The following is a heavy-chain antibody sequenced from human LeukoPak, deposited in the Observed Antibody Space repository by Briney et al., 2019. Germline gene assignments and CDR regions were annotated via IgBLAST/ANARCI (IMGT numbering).Heavy chain of an antibody. J-gene: IGHJ6*02. V-gene: IGHV3-64*01. CDR1: GFTFSSYA. CDR2: ISSNGGST. D-gene: IGHD2-21*02. CDR3: ARGAHIVVVTAIRRTRAHVDV. Sequence: GGSLRLFCAASGFTFSSYAMHWVRQAPGKGLEYVSAISSNGGSTYYANSVKGRFTISRDNSKNTLYLQMGSLRAEDMAVYYCARGAHIVVVTAIRRTRAHVDVWGQGTTVTVSS.